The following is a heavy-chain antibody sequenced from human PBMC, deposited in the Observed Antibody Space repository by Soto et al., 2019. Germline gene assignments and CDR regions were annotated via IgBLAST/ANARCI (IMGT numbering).Heavy chain of an antibody. CDR3: AIGTSFDFDDNAYYAH. CDR1: GFTFSNYW. CDR2: IKQDGSEK. D-gene: IGHD3-22*01. Sequence: EVQLVESGGGLVQPGGSLRLSCAASGFTFSNYWMSWVRQAPGKGLEWVASIKQDGSEKYYVDSVKGRFTISRDNTKNSLYLQMNSLRAEDTAMYYCAIGTSFDFDDNAYYAHWGQGTLVTVSS. J-gene: IGHJ4*02. V-gene: IGHV3-7*03.